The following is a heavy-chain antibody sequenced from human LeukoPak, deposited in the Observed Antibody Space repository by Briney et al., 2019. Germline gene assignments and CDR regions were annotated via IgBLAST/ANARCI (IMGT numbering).Heavy chain of an antibody. J-gene: IGHJ4*02. CDR1: GFTFSSYA. D-gene: IGHD6-19*01. CDR3: ARATSGWYLFDY. V-gene: IGHV3-23*01. CDR2: ISGSGGGT. Sequence: GASLRLSCAASGFTFSSYAISWVRQAPGKGLKWVSGISGSGGGTNYADSVKGRFTISRDNSKNTLYLQMNSLRAEDTAVYYCARATSGWYLFDYWGQGTLVTVSS.